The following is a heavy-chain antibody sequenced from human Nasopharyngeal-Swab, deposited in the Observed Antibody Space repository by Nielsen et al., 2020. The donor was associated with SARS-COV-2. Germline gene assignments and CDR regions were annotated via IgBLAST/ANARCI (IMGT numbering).Heavy chain of an antibody. V-gene: IGHV3-33*01. Sequence: GESLKISCAASGFTFSSYGMHWVRQAPGKGLEWVAVIWYDGSNKYYADSVKGRFTISRDNSKNTLYLQMNSLRAEDTAVYYCARSKGVYYYYMDVWGKGTTVTVSS. CDR1: GFTFSSYG. CDR2: IWYDGSNK. J-gene: IGHJ6*03. CDR3: ARSKGVYYYYMDV.